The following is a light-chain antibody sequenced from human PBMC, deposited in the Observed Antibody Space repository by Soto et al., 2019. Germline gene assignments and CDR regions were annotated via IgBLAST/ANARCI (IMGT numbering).Light chain of an antibody. V-gene: IGLV2-14*01. J-gene: IGLJ1*01. CDR2: EVS. Sequence: QSVLTQPASVSGSPGQSITISCTGTSSDIGRYKYVSWYQQSPGNAPKLLIYEVSSRPSGVSDRFSGPKSDNTASLTISGLQPEDEATYFCTSSTSRNTYVFGPGTKVTAL. CDR3: TSSTSRNTYV. CDR1: SSDIGRYKY.